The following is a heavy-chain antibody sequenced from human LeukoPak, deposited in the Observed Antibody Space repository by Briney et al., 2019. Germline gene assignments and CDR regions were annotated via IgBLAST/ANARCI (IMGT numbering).Heavy chain of an antibody. J-gene: IGHJ5*02. D-gene: IGHD1-1*01. CDR3: VEINTP. CDR1: GFTFTNYW. V-gene: IGHV3-74*01. CDR2: VLSDGSRI. Sequence: GGSLRLSCAASGFTFTNYWMHWVRQAPGKGLVWVSRVLSDGSRISYADSVKGRFTISRDNAKNTLYLQMDSLRAEDTAVYYCVEINTPWGQGTLVTVSS.